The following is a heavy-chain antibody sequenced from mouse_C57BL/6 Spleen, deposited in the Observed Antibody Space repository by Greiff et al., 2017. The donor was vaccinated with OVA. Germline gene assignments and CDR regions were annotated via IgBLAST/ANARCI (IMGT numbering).Heavy chain of an antibody. Sequence: VQLQQSGAELVKPGASVKLSCKASGYTFTSYWMHWVKQRPGQGLEWIGMIHPNSGSTNYNEKFKSKATLTVDKTSSTAYMQLSSLTSEDAAVYYCARQDGTLMPLDYWGQGTSVTVSS. V-gene: IGHV1-64*01. D-gene: IGHD4-1*01. CDR2: IHPNSGST. J-gene: IGHJ4*01. CDR3: ARQDGTLMPLDY. CDR1: GYTFTSYW.